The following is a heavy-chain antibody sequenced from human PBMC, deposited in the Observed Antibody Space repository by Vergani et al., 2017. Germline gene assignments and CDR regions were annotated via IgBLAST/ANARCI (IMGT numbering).Heavy chain of an antibody. CDR1: GGSISSGSYY. V-gene: IGHV4-61*02. CDR2: IYTSGST. D-gene: IGHD2-15*01. J-gene: IGHJ4*02. Sequence: QVQLQESGPGLVKPSQTLSLTCTVSGGSISSGSYYWRWIRQPAGKGLEWIGRIYTSGSTNYNPSLKSRVTISVDTSKNQFSLKLSSVTAADTAGYYCAGRYCSGGSCPRDYWGQGTLVTVSS. CDR3: AGRYCSGGSCPRDY.